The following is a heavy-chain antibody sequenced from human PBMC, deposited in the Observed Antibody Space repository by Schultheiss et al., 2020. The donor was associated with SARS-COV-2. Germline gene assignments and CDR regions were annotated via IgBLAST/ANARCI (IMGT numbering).Heavy chain of an antibody. V-gene: IGHV1-18*01. CDR2: ISAYNGNT. CDR1: GYTFTSYG. D-gene: IGHD1-26*01. J-gene: IGHJ6*02. Sequence: ASVKVSCKASGYTFTSYGISWVRQAPGQGLEWMGWISAYNGNTNYAQKLQGRVTMTTDTSTSTVYMELSSLRSEDTAVYYCASPRPEVGARYYYYYYGMDVWGQGTTVTVSS. CDR3: ASPRPEVGARYYYYYYGMDV.